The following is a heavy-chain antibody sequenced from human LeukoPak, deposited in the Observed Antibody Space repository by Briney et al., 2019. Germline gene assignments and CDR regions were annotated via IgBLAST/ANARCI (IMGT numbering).Heavy chain of an antibody. J-gene: IGHJ4*02. CDR2: IRSNAYGGTT. CDR3: TRLGGYYYYYFDY. D-gene: IGHD3-22*01. Sequence: PGGSLRLSCTASGFTFGDYAMSWVRQAPGKGLEWVGFIRSNAYGGTTEYAASVKGRFTISRDDSKSIAYLQMNSLKTEDTAVYYCTRLGGYYYYYFDYWGQGTLVTVSS. V-gene: IGHV3-49*04. CDR1: GFTFGDYA.